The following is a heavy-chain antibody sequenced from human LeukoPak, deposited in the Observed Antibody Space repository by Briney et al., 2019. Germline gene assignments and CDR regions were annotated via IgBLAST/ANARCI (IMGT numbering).Heavy chain of an antibody. V-gene: IGHV3-74*01. CDR2: INSDGSIT. Sequence: PGGSLRLSCAASGFTFSSYWMHWVRQAPGKGLVWVSRINSDGSITSYADSVKGRFTISRDNAKNTLYLQMNSLRAEDTAVYYCVRDGVGAPPFGYWGQGVLVTVSS. CDR3: VRDGVGAPPFGY. D-gene: IGHD1-26*01. CDR1: GFTFSSYW. J-gene: IGHJ4*02.